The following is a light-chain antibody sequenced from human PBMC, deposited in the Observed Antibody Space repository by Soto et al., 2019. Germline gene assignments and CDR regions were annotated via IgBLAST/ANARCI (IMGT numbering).Light chain of an antibody. Sequence: DIQLTQSPSFLSTSVGDRVTITCRASQDISSYLACYQQKPGTAPKLLIYAASTLQSGVPSRFSGSGSGAEFTLTISSLQAEEFATYYWQQLNRYPWTFGQGPKVDIK. CDR3: QQLNRYPWT. V-gene: IGKV1-9*01. J-gene: IGKJ1*01. CDR2: AAS. CDR1: QDISSY.